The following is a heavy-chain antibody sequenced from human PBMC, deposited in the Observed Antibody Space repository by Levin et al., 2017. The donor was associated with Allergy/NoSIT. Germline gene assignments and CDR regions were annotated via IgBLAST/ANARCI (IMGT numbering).Heavy chain of an antibody. CDR1: GYTFTGYY. Sequence: GASVKVSCKASGYTFTGYYMHWVRQAPGQGLEWMGWINPNSGGTNYAQKFQGRVTMTRDTSISTAYMELSRLRSDDTAVYYCARRWSTKTYYDILPRLNWFDPWGQGTLVTVSS. CDR2: INPNSGGT. J-gene: IGHJ5*02. CDR3: ARRWSTKTYYDILPRLNWFDP. V-gene: IGHV1-2*02. D-gene: IGHD3-9*01.